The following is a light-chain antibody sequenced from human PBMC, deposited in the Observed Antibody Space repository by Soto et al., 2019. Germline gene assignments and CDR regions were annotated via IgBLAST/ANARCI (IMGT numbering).Light chain of an antibody. CDR2: EVI. CDR3: SSFTTSTTYV. CDR1: ISDVGGYNS. V-gene: IGLV2-14*03. J-gene: IGLJ1*01. Sequence: TQPPSVSGSPGQSITISCTGTISDVGGYNSVSWYQQHPGKAPKLMIYEVIHRPSGVSNRFSGSKSANTASLTISGLQAEDEADYYCSSFTTSTTYVFGTGTTVTVL.